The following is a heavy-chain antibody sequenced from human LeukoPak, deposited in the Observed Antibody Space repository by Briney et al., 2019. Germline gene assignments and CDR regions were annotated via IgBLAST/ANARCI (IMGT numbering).Heavy chain of an antibody. D-gene: IGHD1-1*01. CDR3: ARDKEGFTGQPDAFDI. V-gene: IGHV1-46*01. CDR2: INPSGGST. CDR1: GYTFTSYY. Sequence: GASVKVSCKASGYTFTSYYMHGVRQAPGQGLEWMGIINPSGGSTSYAQKFQGRVTMTRDTSTSTVYMELSSLRSEDTAVYYCARDKEGFTGQPDAFDIWGQGTMVTVSS. J-gene: IGHJ3*02.